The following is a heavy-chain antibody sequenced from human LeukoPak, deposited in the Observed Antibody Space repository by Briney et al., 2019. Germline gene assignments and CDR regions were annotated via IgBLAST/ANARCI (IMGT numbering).Heavy chain of an antibody. CDR2: ISSSSSYI. CDR1: GFTFSSYN. V-gene: IGHV3-21*01. CDR3: ARGEVHYYGSGSDY. Sequence: GGSLRLSCAASGFTFSSYNMNWVRQAPGKGLEWVSSISSSSSYIYYADSVKGRFTISRHNAKNSLYLQMNSLRVEDTAVYYCARGEVHYYGSGSDYWGQRTLVTVSS. D-gene: IGHD3-10*01. J-gene: IGHJ4*02.